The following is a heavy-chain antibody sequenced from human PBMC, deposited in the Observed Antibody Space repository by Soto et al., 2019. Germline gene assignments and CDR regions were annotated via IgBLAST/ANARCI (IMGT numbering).Heavy chain of an antibody. Sequence: SETLSLTCSVSGGSIGSYYWSWIRQPPGKGLEWIGYIYYSGSTNYNPSLKSRVTISADKSINTAYLQWSSLKASDTAMYYCARDYCSGTTCYEFDYWGQGTQVTVSS. CDR1: GGSIGSYY. CDR3: ARDYCSGTTCYEFDY. D-gene: IGHD2-2*01. J-gene: IGHJ4*02. CDR2: IYYSGST. V-gene: IGHV4-59*12.